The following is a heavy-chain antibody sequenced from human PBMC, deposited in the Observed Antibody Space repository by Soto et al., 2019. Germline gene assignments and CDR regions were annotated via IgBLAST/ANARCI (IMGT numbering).Heavy chain of an antibody. V-gene: IGHV5-10-1*01. Sequence: PGESLKISCKGSGYSFTSYWISWVRQMPGKGLEWMGRIDPSDSYTNYSPSFRGHVTISADKSISTAYLQWSSLKASDTAMYYCARWGSSADYYYYGTDVWGQGTTVTV. CDR3: ARWGSSADYYYYGTDV. J-gene: IGHJ6*02. CDR2: IDPSDSYT. CDR1: GYSFTSYW. D-gene: IGHD6-6*01.